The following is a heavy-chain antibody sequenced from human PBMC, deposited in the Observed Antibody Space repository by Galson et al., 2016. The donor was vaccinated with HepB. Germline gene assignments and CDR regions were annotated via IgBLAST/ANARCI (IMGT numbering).Heavy chain of an antibody. D-gene: IGHD5-24*01. J-gene: IGHJ4*02. CDR1: GFGFSDFA. V-gene: IGHV3-33*01. Sequence: SLRLSCAASGFGFSDFAMHWVRQAPGKGLEWLALVSYDGKNEVYRDSVKGRFSISRDNPTNTLYLQLSSLRAEDTAIYYRARGTREFDFWGQGTLVTVSS. CDR2: VSYDGKNE. CDR3: ARGTREFDF.